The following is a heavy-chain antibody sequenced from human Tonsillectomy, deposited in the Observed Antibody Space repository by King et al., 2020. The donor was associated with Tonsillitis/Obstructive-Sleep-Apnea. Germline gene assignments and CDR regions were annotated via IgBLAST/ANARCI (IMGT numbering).Heavy chain of an antibody. D-gene: IGHD5-24*01. CDR3: ARGDTSTIYFDY. J-gene: IGHJ4*02. Sequence: VQLVESGGGLVQPGGYLRLSCTGSGISVSSSHMTRVRHAPGEGLEWVSISYVGCATYFTDSVTGRFAVSSDDSKNMVFLQMHSLRVEDTAVYYCARGDTSTIYFDYWGRGTLVTVSS. CDR2: SYVGCAT. CDR1: GISVSSSH. V-gene: IGHV3-66*01.